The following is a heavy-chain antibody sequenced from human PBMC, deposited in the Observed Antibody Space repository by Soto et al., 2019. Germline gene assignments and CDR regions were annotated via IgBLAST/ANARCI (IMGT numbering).Heavy chain of an antibody. CDR3: ARGVSAGVDY. CDR2: MQPSTGRT. V-gene: IGHV1-8*01. D-gene: IGHD1-26*01. CDR1: GYSFTSLD. Sequence: ASVNVPCKASGYSFTSLDINWVRQTAGQGLEWMGWMQPSTGRTGYAQKFQGRVTMTRDTSINTAYMELTTLTSDDTAFYYCARGVSAGVDYWGQGTLVTVSS. J-gene: IGHJ4*02.